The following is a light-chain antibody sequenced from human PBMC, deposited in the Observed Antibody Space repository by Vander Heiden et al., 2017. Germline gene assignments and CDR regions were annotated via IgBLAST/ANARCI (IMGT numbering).Light chain of an antibody. CDR2: AAS. Sequence: IQLTQSQSVQSASVGDRVAIPCRASHGISSYLAWYQQKPGKAPKLLIYAASTSQSGVPSRFSGSGSVTEFTLTISSLQPEDFATYYCQQLNSYRRTFGQGTKLEIK. CDR1: HGISSY. CDR3: QQLNSYRRT. J-gene: IGKJ2*01. V-gene: IGKV1-9*01.